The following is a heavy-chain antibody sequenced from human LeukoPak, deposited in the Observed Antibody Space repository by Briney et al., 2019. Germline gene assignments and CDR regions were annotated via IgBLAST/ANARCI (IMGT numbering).Heavy chain of an antibody. CDR1: GYTFTGYY. D-gene: IGHD3-10*01. CDR2: INPNSGGT. V-gene: IGHV1-2*02. CDR3: ARDRGSGSFGY. Sequence: GASVKVSCKASGYTFTGYYMHWVRQAPGQGLEWMGWINPNSGGTNYAQKFQGRVTITRDTSISTAYMELRRLRSDDTAVYYCARDRGSGSFGYWGQGTLVTVSS. J-gene: IGHJ4*02.